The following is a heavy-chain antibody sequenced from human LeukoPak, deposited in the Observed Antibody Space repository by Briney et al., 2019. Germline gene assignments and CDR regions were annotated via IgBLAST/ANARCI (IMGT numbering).Heavy chain of an antibody. Sequence: PGWSLRVSCAACGFIFRNAWMNWVGQAPGKGLEGVGRVKNKIDGGAGTTDCAGPVKGRFTISRDDSKNTLYLQMNSLKTEDTAVYYCARDLNYDILTGYGMDVWGQGTTVTVSS. V-gene: IGHV3-15*07. CDR1: GFIFRNAW. CDR2: VKNKIDGGAGTT. J-gene: IGHJ6*02. D-gene: IGHD3-9*01. CDR3: ARDLNYDILTGYGMDV.